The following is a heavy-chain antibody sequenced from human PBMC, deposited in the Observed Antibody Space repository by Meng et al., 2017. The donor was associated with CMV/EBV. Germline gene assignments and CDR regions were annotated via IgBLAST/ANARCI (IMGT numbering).Heavy chain of an antibody. Sequence: HPQPQEAGPGVVKPSKPLSLTCTVSGGSISSSSYYWGWIRQPPGKGLEWIGSIYYSGSTYYNPSLKSRVTISVDTSKDQFSLKLSSVTAADTAVYYCARDSAVAGVMDYWGQGTLVTVSS. CDR3: ARDSAVAGVMDY. CDR1: GGSISSSSYY. CDR2: IYYSGST. D-gene: IGHD6-19*01. V-gene: IGHV4-39*07. J-gene: IGHJ4*02.